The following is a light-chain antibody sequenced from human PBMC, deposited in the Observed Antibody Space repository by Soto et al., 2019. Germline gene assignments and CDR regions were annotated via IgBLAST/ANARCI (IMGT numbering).Light chain of an antibody. J-gene: IGLJ1*01. V-gene: IGLV2-14*01. CDR1: RSDVGGYNY. Sequence: SVLTQPASVSGSPGQSITISCTGTRSDVGGYNYVYWHQQHPGKAPKLMIYDVTNRPSGVSDRFSGSKSGNTASLTISGLQAEDEADYYCSSYTSSSTYGFGAGTKVTVL. CDR3: SSYTSSSTYG. CDR2: DVT.